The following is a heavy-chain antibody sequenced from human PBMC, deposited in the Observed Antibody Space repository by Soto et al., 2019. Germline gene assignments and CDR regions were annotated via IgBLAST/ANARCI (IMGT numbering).Heavy chain of an antibody. CDR1: GFIFENFG. D-gene: IGHD3-22*01. CDR3: ARDPYYYDRSGYYGFDY. CDR2: ISGSGFKK. Sequence: GGSLRLSCAASGFIFENFGMSWVRQAPGKGLEWISSISGSGFKKYYADSVKGRFTISRGNAKNSLYLQMNSLRGEDTAVYYCARDPYYYDRSGYYGFDYWGQGTLVTVSS. V-gene: IGHV3-23*01. J-gene: IGHJ4*02.